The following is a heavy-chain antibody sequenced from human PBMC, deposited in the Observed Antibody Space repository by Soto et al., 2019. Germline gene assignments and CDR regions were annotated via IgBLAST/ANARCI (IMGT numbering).Heavy chain of an antibody. D-gene: IGHD3-22*01. CDR2: MNPNSGNK. Sequence: ASVKGSCKASGYGLTSYDSGWGRQATRQGLEWMGWMNPNSGNKGYAQKFQGRVTMTRNTSISTAYMELSSLRSDDTSVYYCARGPYYYESSGYYPSYFAYRGQGTLDTVSS. V-gene: IGHV1-8*01. CDR1: GYGLTSYD. J-gene: IGHJ4*02. CDR3: ARGPYYYESSGYYPSYFAY.